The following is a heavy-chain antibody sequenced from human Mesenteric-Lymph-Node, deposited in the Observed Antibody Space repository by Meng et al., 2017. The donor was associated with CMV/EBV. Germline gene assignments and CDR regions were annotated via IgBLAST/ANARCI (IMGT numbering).Heavy chain of an antibody. CDR2: ITRSGTTI. CDR1: GLTLSDDH. V-gene: IGHV3-11*04. CDR3: ARGGSYQIFDY. Sequence: GESLKISCAASGLTLSDDHMSWIRQAPGKGLEWVSYITRSGTTIYYADSVKGRFTISRDNAKNSLYLQMNSLRAEDTAVYYCARGGSYQIFDYWGQGTLVTVSS. D-gene: IGHD1-26*01. J-gene: IGHJ4*02.